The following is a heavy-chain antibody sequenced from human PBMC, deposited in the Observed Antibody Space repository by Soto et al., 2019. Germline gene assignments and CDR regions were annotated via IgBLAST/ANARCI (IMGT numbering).Heavy chain of an antibody. CDR2: ISSRGDRT. CDR1: GFTFTTYA. J-gene: IGHJ3*02. CDR3: AKGGHDYGDWASPDAFDI. D-gene: IGHD4-17*01. V-gene: IGHV3-23*01. Sequence: EVQLLESGGGLVQPGGSLRLSCGASGFTFTTYAMIWVRQAPGKGLEWVSVISSRGDRTYYADSVKGRFTISRDNSRNTVSLQMNSLRAEDTAVFYCAKGGHDYGDWASPDAFDIWGLGTTVTVSS.